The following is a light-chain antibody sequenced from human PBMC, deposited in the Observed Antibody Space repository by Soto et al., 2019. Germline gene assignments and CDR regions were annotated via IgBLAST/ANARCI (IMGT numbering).Light chain of an antibody. CDR2: DAS. Sequence: DIQMTQSPSTLSASVGDRVTITCRASQSISSWLAWYQQKPGKAPKLLIYDASSLESGVPSRFSGSGSGTEFTLTISSLQPDDFATYYCQKCKIAPFTFGGGTKVEMK. CDR1: QSISSW. J-gene: IGKJ4*01. V-gene: IGKV1-5*01. CDR3: QKCKIAPFT.